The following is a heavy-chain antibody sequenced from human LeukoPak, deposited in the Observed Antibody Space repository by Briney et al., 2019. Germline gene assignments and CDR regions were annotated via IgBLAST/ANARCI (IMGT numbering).Heavy chain of an antibody. CDR2: ISSSSSYI. J-gene: IGHJ4*02. CDR3: ARDSTSYDGFDY. CDR1: GFTFSSYS. V-gene: IGHV3-21*01. D-gene: IGHD3-16*01. Sequence: GGSLRLSCAASGFTFSSYSMNWVRQAPGKGLEWVSSISSSSSYIYYADSVKGRFTISRDNAKNSLYLQMNSLRAEDTAVYYCARDSTSYDGFDYWGQGTLVTVSS.